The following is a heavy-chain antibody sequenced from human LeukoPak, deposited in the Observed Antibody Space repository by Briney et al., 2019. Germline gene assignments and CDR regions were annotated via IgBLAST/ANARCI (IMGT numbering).Heavy chain of an antibody. V-gene: IGHV4-39*07. J-gene: IGHJ4*02. CDR3: ARNRYSGYDFDY. Sequence: SETLSLTCTVSGGSISSSSYYWGWIRQPPGKGLEWIGEIYHSGNTNYNPSLKSRVTISVDTSKNQLSLKLTSVTAADTAVYYCARNRYSGYDFDYWGQGTLVTVSS. CDR2: IYHSGNT. CDR1: GGSISSSSYY. D-gene: IGHD5-12*01.